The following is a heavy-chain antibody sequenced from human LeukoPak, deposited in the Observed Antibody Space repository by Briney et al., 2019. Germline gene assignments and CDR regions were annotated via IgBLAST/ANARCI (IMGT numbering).Heavy chain of an antibody. CDR2: INHSGST. CDR3: ARKRWRGYSYGYPLDAFDI. CDR1: GGSFSGYY. D-gene: IGHD5-18*01. V-gene: IGHV4-34*01. J-gene: IGHJ3*02. Sequence: SETLSLTCAVYGGSFSGYYWSWIRQPPGKGLEWIGEINHSGSTNYNPSLKSRVTIPVDTSKNQFSLKLSSVTAADTAVYYCARKRWRGYSYGYPLDAFDIWGQGTMVTVSS.